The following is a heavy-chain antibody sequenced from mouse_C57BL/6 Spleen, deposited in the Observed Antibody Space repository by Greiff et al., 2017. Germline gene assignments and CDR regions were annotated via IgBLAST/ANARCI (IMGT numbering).Heavy chain of an antibody. Sequence: VQLQQSGPELVKPGASVKISCKASGYAFSSSWMNWVKQRPGKGLEWIGRIYPGDGDTNYNGKFKGKATLTADKSSSTAYMQLSSLTSEDSAVYFCARSCHYYGSSSYGMDYWGQGTSVTVSA. J-gene: IGHJ4*01. CDR1: GYAFSSSW. V-gene: IGHV1-82*01. CDR3: ARSCHYYGSSSYGMDY. CDR2: IYPGDGDT. D-gene: IGHD1-1*01.